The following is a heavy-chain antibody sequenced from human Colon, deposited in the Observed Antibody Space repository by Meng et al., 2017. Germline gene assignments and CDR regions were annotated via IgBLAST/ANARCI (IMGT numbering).Heavy chain of an antibody. CDR1: GDSVSSNTAA. CDR3: ARDHGYSYGLPLDY. D-gene: IGHD5-18*01. Sequence: QVQLQQSGPGLVKPSQTHSLTCVISGDSVSSNTAAWNWIRQSPSRGLEWLGRTYYRSKWYNEYAVSVKSRMTFNADTSKNQVSLQVNSVTPEDTAVYYCARDHGYSYGLPLDYWGQGILVTVSS. J-gene: IGHJ4*02. V-gene: IGHV6-1*01. CDR2: TYYRSKWYN.